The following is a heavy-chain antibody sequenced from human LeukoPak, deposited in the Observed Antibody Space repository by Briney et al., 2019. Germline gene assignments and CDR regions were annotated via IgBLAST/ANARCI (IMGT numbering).Heavy chain of an antibody. CDR2: IIPILAIA. J-gene: IGHJ4*02. CDR3: ATTVTPGHSDY. V-gene: IGHV1-69*04. Sequence: GASVKVSCKASGGTFSSYAISWVRQAPGQGLEWMGRIIPILAIANCAQNFQGRVTMTADKSTNTAYMELSSLRSEDTAVYYCATTVTPGHSDYWGQGTLVSVSS. CDR1: GGTFSSYA. D-gene: IGHD4-11*01.